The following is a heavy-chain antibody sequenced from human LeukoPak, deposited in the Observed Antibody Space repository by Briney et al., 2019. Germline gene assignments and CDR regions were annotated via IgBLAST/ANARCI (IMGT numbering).Heavy chain of an antibody. CDR1: GFTFSNYN. D-gene: IGHD3-16*01. J-gene: IGHJ4*02. CDR2: ISSSSRTI. V-gene: IGHV3-48*02. CDR3: ARAQAGGDSYYDSGTSPNIHY. Sequence: HTGGSLRLSCAASGFTFSNYNMNWVRQAPGKGLEWVSYISSSSRTIYYADSVRGRFSISRDNAKNSLYLQMNSLRDEDTAVYYCARAQAGGDSYYDSGTSPNIHYWGQGTLVTVSS.